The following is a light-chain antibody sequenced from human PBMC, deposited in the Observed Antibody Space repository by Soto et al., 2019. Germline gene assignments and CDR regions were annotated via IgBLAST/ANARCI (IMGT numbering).Light chain of an antibody. CDR1: QSISSY. Sequence: DIQMTQSPTSLSASVGDRVTITCRACQSISSYLNWYQQKPGKAPKLLIYAASSLQSGVPSRFSGCGSGTDFTLTISSLQPEDFATYYCQHSFSTSWTFGPGTQVEIK. V-gene: IGKV1-39*01. J-gene: IGKJ1*01. CDR2: AAS. CDR3: QHSFSTSWT.